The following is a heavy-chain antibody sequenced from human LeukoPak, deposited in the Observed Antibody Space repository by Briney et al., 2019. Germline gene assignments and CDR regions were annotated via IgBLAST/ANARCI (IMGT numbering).Heavy chain of an antibody. J-gene: IGHJ4*02. CDR3: ARQTGSGLFILP. Sequence: SETLSLTCTVSGGFISGSFYYWGWIRQPPGKGLEWIGSIYYSGNTYYNASLKSQVSISIDTSKNQFSLRLTSVTAADTAVYYCARQTGSGLFILPGGQGTLVTVSS. CDR2: IYYSGNT. D-gene: IGHD3/OR15-3a*01. CDR1: GGFISGSFYY. V-gene: IGHV4-39*01.